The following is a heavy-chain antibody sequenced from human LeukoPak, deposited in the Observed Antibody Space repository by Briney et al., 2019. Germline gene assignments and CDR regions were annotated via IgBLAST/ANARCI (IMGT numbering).Heavy chain of an antibody. J-gene: IGHJ5*02. CDR3: ARGRRGKKGNWFDP. Sequence: SETLSLTCAVYGGSFSGYYWSWIRQPPGKGLEWIGEINHSGSTNYNPSLKSRVTISVDTSKNQFSLKLSPVTAADTAVYYCARGRRGKKGNWFDPWGQGTLVTVSS. CDR2: INHSGST. CDR1: GGSFSGYY. V-gene: IGHV4-34*01.